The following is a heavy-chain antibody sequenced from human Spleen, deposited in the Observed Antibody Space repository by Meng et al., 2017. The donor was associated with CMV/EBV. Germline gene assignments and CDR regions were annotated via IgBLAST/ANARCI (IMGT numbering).Heavy chain of an antibody. CDR2: IIPIVSLT. D-gene: IGHD3-9*01. J-gene: IGHJ6*02. CDR3: ATKHYDNLTGPHPYYYYYGLDV. V-gene: IGHV1-69*10. CDR1: GGTLSGFG. Sequence: SVKVSCKTSGGTLSGFGVSWVRQASGRGLEWVGGIIPIVSLTHYAEKFQGRVTITADKSTNTVYMELSSLRSEDTAVYYCATKHYDNLTGPHPYYYYYGLDVWGQGTTVTVSS.